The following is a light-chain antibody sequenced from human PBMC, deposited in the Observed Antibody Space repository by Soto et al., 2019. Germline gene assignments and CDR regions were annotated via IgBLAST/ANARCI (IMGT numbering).Light chain of an antibody. J-gene: IGKJ1*01. CDR2: AAS. V-gene: IGKV1-8*01. CDR1: QGISSY. CDR3: QHYNSFSRT. Sequence: AIRMTQSPSSFSASTGDRVTITCRAGQGISSYLAWYQQKPGKAPKLLIYAASTLQSGVPSRFSGSGSGTDFTLTITRLQPDDFEPYYCQHYNSFSRTFGQGTKVDIK.